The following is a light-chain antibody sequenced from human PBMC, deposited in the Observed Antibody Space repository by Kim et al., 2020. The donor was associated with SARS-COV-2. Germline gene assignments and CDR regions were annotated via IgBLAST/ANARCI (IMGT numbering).Light chain of an antibody. V-gene: IGLV1-44*01. J-gene: IGLJ3*02. CDR3: AAWDDSLNGWV. CDR2: SNN. CDR1: NYQHGNKR. Sequence: GPSVNNSLSGSNYQHGNKRLNWCPQLPRTAPKLLIYSNNQRPSGVPDRFSGSKSGTSASLAISGLQSEDEADYYCAAWDDSLNGWVFGGGTQLTVL.